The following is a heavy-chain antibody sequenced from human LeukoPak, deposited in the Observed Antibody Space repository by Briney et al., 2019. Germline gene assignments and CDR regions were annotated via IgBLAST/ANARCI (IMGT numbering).Heavy chain of an antibody. CDR1: AFTFSSYA. J-gene: IGHJ4*02. Sequence: GGSLRLSCAASAFTFSSYAMNWVRQAPGKGLQWVSAITGSGGSIYYADSVRGRFTMSRDNSKNTLYLQMNSLRAEDTAVYYCAKFENDYVWGSFNDWGQGTLVTVSS. D-gene: IGHD3-16*01. CDR3: AKFENDYVWGSFND. V-gene: IGHV3-23*01. CDR2: ITGSGGSI.